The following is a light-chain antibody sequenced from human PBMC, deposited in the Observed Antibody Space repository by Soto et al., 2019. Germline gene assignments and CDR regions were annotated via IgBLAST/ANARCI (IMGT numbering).Light chain of an antibody. CDR3: QEYRSYSPLT. J-gene: IGKJ4*01. V-gene: IGKV1-5*01. Sequence: DMQSRQTASIMSASVAYKNTVTCRASQSISIWMDWYQQKPGKAPNLLISDASSLESGVPSRFSGRRSGTDFPLSIASVPSEHFGTYYCQEYRSYSPLTFRGG. CDR2: DAS. CDR1: QSISIW.